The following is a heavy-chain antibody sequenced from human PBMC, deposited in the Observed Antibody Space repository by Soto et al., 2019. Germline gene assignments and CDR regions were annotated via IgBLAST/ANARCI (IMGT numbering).Heavy chain of an antibody. D-gene: IGHD3-22*01. CDR3: ARVYYYDRSGYYYEYAFDI. V-gene: IGHV1-18*01. CDR2: ISAYNGNT. CDR1: GFTFTSYG. J-gene: IGHJ3*02. Sequence: ASVKVSCKASGFTFTSYGISWVRQAPGQGLEWMGWISAYNGNTNYAQKLQGRVTMTTDTSTSTAYMELRSLRSDDTAVYYCARVYYYDRSGYYYEYAFDIWGQGTMVTVSS.